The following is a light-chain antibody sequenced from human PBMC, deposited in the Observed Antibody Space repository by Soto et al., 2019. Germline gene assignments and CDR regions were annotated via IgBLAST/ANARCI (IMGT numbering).Light chain of an antibody. V-gene: IGKV3-15*01. CDR3: QQYNNWPTWT. Sequence: EIVMTQSPATLSVSAGERATLSCRASQSIARALAWYQQKPGQAPRLLIYGASTRATGIPARFSGSGSGTGFTLTISSLQSEDFAVYYCQQYNNWPTWTFGQGTKVDI. CDR2: GAS. CDR1: QSIARA. J-gene: IGKJ1*01.